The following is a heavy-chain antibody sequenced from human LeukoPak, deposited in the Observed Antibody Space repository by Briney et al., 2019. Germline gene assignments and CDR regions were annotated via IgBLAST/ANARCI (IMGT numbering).Heavy chain of an antibody. V-gene: IGHV3-7*01. CDR3: AREGFLDY. D-gene: IGHD3-3*01. CDR2: MNQDGSQK. J-gene: IGHJ4*02. Sequence: PGGSLRLSCAASGFTFSSYGMHWVRQAPGKGLEWVANMNQDGSQKNYVDSVKGRFTISRDNAKNSLYLQMNSLRAEDTAVYYCAREGFLDYWGQGTLVTVSS. CDR1: GFTFSSYG.